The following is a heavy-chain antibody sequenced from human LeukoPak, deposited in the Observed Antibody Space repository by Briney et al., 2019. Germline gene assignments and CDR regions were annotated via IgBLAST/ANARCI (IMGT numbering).Heavy chain of an antibody. CDR3: ARDRQLDYYYYGMDV. CDR1: GFTFSSYA. D-gene: IGHD1-1*01. Sequence: GRSLRLSCAASGFTFSSYAMHWVRQAPGKGLEWAAVISYDGSNKYYADSVKGRFTISRDNSKNTLYLQMNSLRAEDTAVYYCARDRQLDYYYYGMDVWGKGTTVTVSS. J-gene: IGHJ6*04. CDR2: ISYDGSNK. V-gene: IGHV3-30*04.